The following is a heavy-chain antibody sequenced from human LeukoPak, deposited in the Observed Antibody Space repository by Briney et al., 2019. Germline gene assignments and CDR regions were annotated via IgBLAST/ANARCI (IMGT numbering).Heavy chain of an antibody. V-gene: IGHV4-59*08. CDR3: ARHVRALWPHDAFDI. CDR2: IYYSGST. CDR1: GGSISSYY. Sequence: PSETLSLTCTVSGGSISSYYWSWIRQPPGKGLEWIGYIYYSGSTNYSPSLKSRVTISVDTSKNQFSLKLSSVTAADTAVYYCARHVRALWPHDAFDIWGQGTMVTVSS. J-gene: IGHJ3*02. D-gene: IGHD3-10*02.